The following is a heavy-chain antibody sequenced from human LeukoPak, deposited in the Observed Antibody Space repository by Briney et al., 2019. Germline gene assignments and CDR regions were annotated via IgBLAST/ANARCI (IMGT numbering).Heavy chain of an antibody. Sequence: GGSLRLSCAASGFTFSSYWMSWVRQAPGKGLEWVANIKQDGSEKYYVDSVKGRFTISRDNAKNSLYLQMNSLRAEDTAVYYCASGPGYYDSSGYNWGQGTLVTVSS. J-gene: IGHJ4*02. V-gene: IGHV3-7*01. CDR1: GFTFSSYW. D-gene: IGHD3-22*01. CDR3: ASGPGYYDSSGYN. CDR2: IKQDGSEK.